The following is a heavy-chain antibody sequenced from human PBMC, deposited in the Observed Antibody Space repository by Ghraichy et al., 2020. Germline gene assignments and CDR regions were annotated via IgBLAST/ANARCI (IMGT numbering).Heavy chain of an antibody. D-gene: IGHD2-15*01. CDR3: ARDPFLHPGRSGFDY. Sequence: GGSLRLSCAASGFTFSSYAMHWVRQAPGKGLEWVAVISYDGSNKYYADSVKGRFTISRDNSKNTLYLQMNSLRAEDTAVYYCARDPFLHPGRSGFDYWGQGTLVTVSS. V-gene: IGHV3-30-3*01. J-gene: IGHJ4*02. CDR1: GFTFSSYA. CDR2: ISYDGSNK.